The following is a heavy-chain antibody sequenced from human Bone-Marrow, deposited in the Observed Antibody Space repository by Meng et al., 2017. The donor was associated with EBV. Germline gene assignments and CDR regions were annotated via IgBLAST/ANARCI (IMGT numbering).Heavy chain of an antibody. J-gene: IGHJ4*02. Sequence: PQPHESGPGLVKPSETLSLTCAVSCDSISNSNYCWGWIRQPPGKGLEWIGSFCYSASTFYNPSLKSRVTISVDTSKNQFSLKLRSVTAADTAVYYCASVTYTDYGYGTFDYWGQGTLVTVSS. CDR2: FCYSAST. CDR3: ASVTYTDYGYGTFDY. CDR1: CDSISNSNYC. V-gene: IGHV4-39*07. D-gene: IGHD4-17*01.